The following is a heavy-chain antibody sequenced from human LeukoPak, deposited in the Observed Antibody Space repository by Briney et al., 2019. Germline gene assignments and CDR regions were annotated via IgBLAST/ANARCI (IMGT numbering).Heavy chain of an antibody. CDR3: ARDRSSGWFYDS. D-gene: IGHD6-19*01. V-gene: IGHV4-59*01. CDR2: IYYSGST. Sequence: SETLSLTCTVSGGSISSYYWSWIRQPPGKGLEWIGYIYYSGSTNYNPSLKSRVTISVDTPKNQFSLKLSSVTAADTAVYFCARDRSSGWFYDSWGQGTLVTVSS. J-gene: IGHJ4*02. CDR1: GGSISSYY.